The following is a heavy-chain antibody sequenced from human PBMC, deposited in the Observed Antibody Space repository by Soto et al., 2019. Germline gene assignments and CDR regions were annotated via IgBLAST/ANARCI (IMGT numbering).Heavy chain of an antibody. CDR2: VFYGGT. CDR3: ASYRGAFYFDH. V-gene: IGHV4-59*01. CDR1: GRSMSSNY. J-gene: IGHJ4*02. Sequence: PSETLSLTCSVSGRSMSSNYWSWIRQPPDKGLEWLGYVFYGGTDYNPSLEGRVSMSVETSKSQFSLKLTSVTAADTAVYYCASYRGAFYFDHWGQGLLVTVSS. D-gene: IGHD4-4*01.